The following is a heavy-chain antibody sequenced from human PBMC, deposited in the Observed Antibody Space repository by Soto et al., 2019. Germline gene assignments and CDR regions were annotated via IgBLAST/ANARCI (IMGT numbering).Heavy chain of an antibody. CDR2: IYYSGST. V-gene: IGHV4-61*01. D-gene: IGHD4-4*01. CDR3: AREIRGLQQNGREYYYYYYMDV. CDR1: GGSISSGSYY. J-gene: IGHJ6*03. Sequence: PSETLSLTCTVSGGSISSGSYYWGWIRQPPGKGLEWIGYIYYSGSTNYNPSLKSRVTISVDTSKNQFSLKLSSVTAADTAVYYCAREIRGLQQNGREYYYYYYMDVWGKGTTVTISS.